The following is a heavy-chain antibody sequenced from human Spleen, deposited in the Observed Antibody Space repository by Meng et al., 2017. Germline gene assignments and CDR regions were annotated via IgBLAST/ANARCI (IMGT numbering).Heavy chain of an antibody. V-gene: IGHV1-2*02. D-gene: IGHD6-6*01. CDR3: ARDSRSSYVSNGRCDH. CDR2: INPNSGVT. J-gene: IGHJ5*02. CDR1: GYTFTGYH. Sequence: ASVKVSCKASGYTFTGYHMHWVRQAPGQGLEWMGWINPNSGVTYYAENFRGRVTMTRDTSISAAYMELSRLTSDDTAVYYCARDSRSSYVSNGRCDHWGQGTLVTVSS.